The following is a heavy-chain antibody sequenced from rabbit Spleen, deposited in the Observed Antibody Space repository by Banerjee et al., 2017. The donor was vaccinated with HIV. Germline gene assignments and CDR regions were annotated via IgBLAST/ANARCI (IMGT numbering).Heavy chain of an antibody. CDR2: IYTSSGST. CDR3: ARDRYAGYGYTIYGMDL. J-gene: IGHJ6*01. Sequence: QSLEESGGDLVKPGASLTLTCKASGFDFSSNAMCWVRQAPGKGLEWIACIYTSSGSTYYASWAKGRFTISKTSSTTVTLQMTSLTAADTATYFCARDRYAGYGYTIYGMDLWGPGTLVTVS. V-gene: IGHV1S40*01. D-gene: IGHD6-1*01. CDR1: GFDFSSNA.